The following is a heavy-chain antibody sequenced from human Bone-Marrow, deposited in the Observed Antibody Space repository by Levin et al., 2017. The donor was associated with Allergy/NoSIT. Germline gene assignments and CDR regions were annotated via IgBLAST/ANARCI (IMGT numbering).Heavy chain of an antibody. V-gene: IGHV4-39*07. CDR3: ARDPSGGWYY. CDR2: MYYSGTT. Sequence: SQTLSLTCTVSGGSISSNGYYWAWIRQPPGKGLEWIGSMYYSGTTYYNPSLKSRATISGDTSTNQFSLKLRSVTAADTAVYYCARDPSGGWYYWGQGILVTVSS. D-gene: IGHD3-3*01. CDR1: GGSISSNGYY. J-gene: IGHJ4*02.